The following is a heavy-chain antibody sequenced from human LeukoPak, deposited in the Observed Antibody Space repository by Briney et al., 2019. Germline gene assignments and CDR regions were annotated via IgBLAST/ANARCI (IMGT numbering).Heavy chain of an antibody. CDR2: INIDGNQR. J-gene: IGHJ4*02. V-gene: IGHV3-7*03. Sequence: GGSLRLSCAASGFSFSTTWMTWVRQTPGKGLELVANINIDGNQRYHADSVEGRFTISRDNVKNTLYLQMSSLRVEDTAVYYCARDPGWGALDYWGQGALVIVSS. CDR3: ARDPGWGALDY. D-gene: IGHD3-16*01. CDR1: GFSFSTTW.